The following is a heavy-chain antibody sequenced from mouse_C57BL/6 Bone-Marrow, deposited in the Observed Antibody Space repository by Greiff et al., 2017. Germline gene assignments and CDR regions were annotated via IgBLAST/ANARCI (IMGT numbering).Heavy chain of an antibody. CDR2: ISYDGSN. D-gene: IGHD2-2*01. CDR3: ARAIYYGYLFDY. Sequence: EVKLQESGPGLVKPSQSLSLTCSVTGYSITSGYYWNWIRQFPGNKLEWMGYISYDGSNNYNPSLKNRISITRDTSKNQFFLKLNSVTTEDTATYYCARAIYYGYLFDYWGQGTTLTVSS. CDR1: GYSITSGYY. J-gene: IGHJ2*01. V-gene: IGHV3-6*01.